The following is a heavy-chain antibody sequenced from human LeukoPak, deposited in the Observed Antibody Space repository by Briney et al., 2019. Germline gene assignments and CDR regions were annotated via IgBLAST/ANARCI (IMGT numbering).Heavy chain of an antibody. Sequence: PSETLSLTCTVSGGSISSYYWNWIRQPPGKGLEWIGSIYHSGSTYYNPSLKSRVTISVDTSKNQFSLKLSSVTAADTAVYYCARDLLGTYAFDIWGQGTMVTVSS. V-gene: IGHV4-59*12. CDR3: ARDLLGTYAFDI. CDR2: IYHSGST. CDR1: GGSISSYY. J-gene: IGHJ3*02.